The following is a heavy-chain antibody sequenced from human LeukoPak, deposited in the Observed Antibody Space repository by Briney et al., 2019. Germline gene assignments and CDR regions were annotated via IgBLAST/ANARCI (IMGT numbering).Heavy chain of an antibody. V-gene: IGHV4-59*01. J-gene: IGHJ4*02. CDR3: ARTARVLDS. CDR1: GTSINSYY. Sequence: SETLSLTCTVSGTSINSYYWSWIRQPPGKGLEWIGYIFYSGTTNCNPSLKSRVTVSVDTSKNQFSLELSSVTAADSAVYYCARTARVLDSWGQGTLVTVSS. CDR2: IFYSGTT.